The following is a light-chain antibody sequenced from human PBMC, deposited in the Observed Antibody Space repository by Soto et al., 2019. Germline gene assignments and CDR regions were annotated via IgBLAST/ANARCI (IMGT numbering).Light chain of an antibody. CDR3: QQNQDIPPT. CDR1: QSIDTY. V-gene: IGKV1-39*01. Sequence: DIQMTQSPSSLSASVGDRVTVTCRASQSIDTYLNWYQQRPGQAPKLLIYVASTLQSGVPSRFRGSGSGTHFTLTISSLQPEDVATYYCQQNQDIPPTFRQGTRLERK. CDR2: VAS. J-gene: IGKJ1*01.